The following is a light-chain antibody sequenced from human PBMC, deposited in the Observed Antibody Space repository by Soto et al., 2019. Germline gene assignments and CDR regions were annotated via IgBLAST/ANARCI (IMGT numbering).Light chain of an antibody. CDR3: CSYTVSSTRV. J-gene: IGLJ3*02. CDR2: EVS. Sequence: QSALTQPASMSGSPGQSITISCTGTSSDVGGYNYVSWFQQHPGKAPKLMIYEVSNRPSGVSNRFSGSKSGNTASLTISGLQAEDEADYYCCSYTVSSTRVFGGGTQLAVL. V-gene: IGLV2-14*01. CDR1: SSDVGGYNY.